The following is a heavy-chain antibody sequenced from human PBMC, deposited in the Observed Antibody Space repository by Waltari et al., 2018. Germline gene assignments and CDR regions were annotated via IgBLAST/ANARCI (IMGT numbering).Heavy chain of an antibody. D-gene: IGHD1-1*01. CDR3: ARGRTGKRTGNFDY. Sequence: QVQLQQWGAGLSRPSETLSLTCAVYGRSFSDYYWTWIRQPPGKGLEWMGEISHSGTTNYNPSVKSRVTISLDTSKNQFSLKLNSVTAADTAMYYCARGRTGKRTGNFDYWGQGTLVTVSS. V-gene: IGHV4-34*01. CDR1: GRSFSDYY. J-gene: IGHJ4*02. CDR2: ISHSGTT.